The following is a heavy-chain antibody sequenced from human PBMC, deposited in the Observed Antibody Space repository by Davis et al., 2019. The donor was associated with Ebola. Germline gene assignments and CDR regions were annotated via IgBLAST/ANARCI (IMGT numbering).Heavy chain of an antibody. CDR3: ARHPRYNWNYWYY. CDR1: GGSFSGYY. V-gene: IGHV4-34*01. CDR2: INHSGST. D-gene: IGHD1-7*01. Sequence: SETLSLTCAVYGGSFSGYYWSWIRQPPGKGLEWIGEINHSGSTNYNPSLKSRVTISVDTSKNQFSLKLSSVTAADTAVYYCARHPRYNWNYWYYWGQGTLVTVSS. J-gene: IGHJ4*02.